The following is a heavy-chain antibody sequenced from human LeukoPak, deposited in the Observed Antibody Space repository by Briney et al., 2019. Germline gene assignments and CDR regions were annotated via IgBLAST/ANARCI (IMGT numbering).Heavy chain of an antibody. J-gene: IGHJ6*03. CDR1: GFTFSSYA. V-gene: IGHV3-23*01. Sequence: PGGSLRLSCAASGFTFSSYAMSWVRQAPGKGLEWVSSAISGSGGSTYYADSVKGRFTISRDNSKNTLYLQMNSLRAEDTAVYYCAKDEEMATNHYYYYYMDVWGKGTTVTVSS. D-gene: IGHD5-24*01. CDR3: AKDEEMATNHYYYYYMDV. CDR2: ISGSGGST.